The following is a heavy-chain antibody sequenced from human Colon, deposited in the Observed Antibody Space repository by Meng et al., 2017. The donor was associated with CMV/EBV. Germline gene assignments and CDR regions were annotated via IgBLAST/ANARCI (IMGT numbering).Heavy chain of an antibody. J-gene: IGHJ5*02. CDR2: ITDTGSRT. CDR3: AFGGYWFNH. Sequence: GESLKISCAGSGFTFSSHAMTWVRQAPGKGLEWVSGITDTGSRTYYSDSVKGRFTVSRDNSKNTLYLQMNSLRVEDMAVYYCAFGGYWFNHWGQGTLVTVSS. D-gene: IGHD3-10*01. V-gene: IGHV3-23*01. CDR1: GFTFSSHA.